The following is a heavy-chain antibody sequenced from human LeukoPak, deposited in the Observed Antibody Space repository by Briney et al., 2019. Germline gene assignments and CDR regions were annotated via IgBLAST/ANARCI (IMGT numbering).Heavy chain of an antibody. Sequence: ASVKVSCKASGYTFTSYGISWVRQAPGQGLEWMGWISAYNGNTNYAQKLQGRVTMTTDTSTSTAYMVLRSLRSDDTAVYYCARVTYYYDSSGYKLPYYFDYWGQGTLVTVSS. J-gene: IGHJ4*02. CDR1: GYTFTSYG. V-gene: IGHV1-18*01. D-gene: IGHD3-22*01. CDR3: ARVTYYYDSSGYKLPYYFDY. CDR2: ISAYNGNT.